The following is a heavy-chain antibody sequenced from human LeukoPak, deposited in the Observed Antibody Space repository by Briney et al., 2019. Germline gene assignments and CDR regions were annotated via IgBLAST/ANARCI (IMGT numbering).Heavy chain of an antibody. Sequence: SQTLSLTSAVSGGSINSGDYSWSWIRQPPGKGLEWIGFIYHSGSTYYSPSLKSRATISVDRSNKQFSLELSSVTAADTAVYYCARAPTSAHYFDSSGYREFDYWGQGTLVTVSS. V-gene: IGHV4-30-2*01. CDR1: GGSINSGDYS. CDR3: ARAPTSAHYFDSSGYREFDY. CDR2: IYHSGST. J-gene: IGHJ4*02. D-gene: IGHD3-22*01.